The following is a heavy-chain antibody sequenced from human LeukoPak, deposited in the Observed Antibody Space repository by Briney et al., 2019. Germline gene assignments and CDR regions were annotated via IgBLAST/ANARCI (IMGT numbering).Heavy chain of an antibody. D-gene: IGHD3-22*01. CDR2: ISSSSSYI. V-gene: IGHV3-21*01. CDR1: GFSFSSYS. CDR3: AKRFKGYYDSSGYLDY. Sequence: GGSLRLSCAASGFSFSSYSMYWVRQAPGKGLEWVSSISSSSSYIYYADSVKGRFTISRDNAKNSLYLQMNSLRAEDTAVYYCAKRFKGYYDSSGYLDYWGQGTLVTVSS. J-gene: IGHJ4*02.